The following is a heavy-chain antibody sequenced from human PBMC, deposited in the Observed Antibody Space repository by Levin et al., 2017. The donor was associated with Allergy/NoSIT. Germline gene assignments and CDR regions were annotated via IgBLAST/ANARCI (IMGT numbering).Heavy chain of an antibody. D-gene: IGHD6-19*01. V-gene: IGHV1-2*02. CDR2: INPSSGAT. Sequence: ASVKVSCKASGYTFTGDYMHWVRQAPGQGLEWMGWINPSSGATRYSQKFQGRVTMTRDTSISTAYMELSRLRSDDTAVYYCARDREVAGKWTFDYWGQGTLDIVSS. J-gene: IGHJ4*02. CDR3: ARDREVAGKWTFDY. CDR1: GYTFTGDY.